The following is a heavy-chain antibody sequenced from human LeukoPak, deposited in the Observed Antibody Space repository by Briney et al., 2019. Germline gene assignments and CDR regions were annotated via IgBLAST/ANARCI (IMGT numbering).Heavy chain of an antibody. V-gene: IGHV1-2*02. J-gene: IGHJ4*02. CDR3: ARGQQWLEAFDY. Sequence: ASVKVSCKASGHTFTGYYIHWVRRAPGQGLEWMGWINPNSGVTHYPQKFQGRVTMTRDTSIRTAYMEVSSLRSDDTAVYYCARGQQWLEAFDYWGLGTLVTVSS. CDR1: GHTFTGYY. CDR2: INPNSGVT. D-gene: IGHD6-19*01.